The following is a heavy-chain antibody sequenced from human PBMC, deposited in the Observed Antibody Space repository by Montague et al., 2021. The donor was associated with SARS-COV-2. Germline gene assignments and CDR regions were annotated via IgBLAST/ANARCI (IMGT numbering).Heavy chain of an antibody. Sequence: SETLSLTCTVSGDSIRNSDYSWGWVRQPPGQGLEWSVNFYNGGTTFYNPSIKSRVPIFVDTTKNQFSLKLSSVTAADMAVYYCATGTRYTQNDFGFWGQGTMVTVSS. V-gene: IGHV4-39*01. J-gene: IGHJ4*02. CDR1: GDSIRNSDYS. CDR2: FYNGGTT. D-gene: IGHD2-2*02. CDR3: ATGTRYTQNDFGF.